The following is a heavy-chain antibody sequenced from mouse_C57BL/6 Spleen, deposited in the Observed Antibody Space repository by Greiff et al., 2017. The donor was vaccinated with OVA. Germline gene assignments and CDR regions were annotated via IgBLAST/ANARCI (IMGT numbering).Heavy chain of an antibody. V-gene: IGHV5-9-1*02. D-gene: IGHD3-3*01. CDR2: ISSGGDYI. CDR1: GFTFSSYA. Sequence: EVKLQESGEGLVKPGGSLKLSCAASGFTFSSYAMSWVRQTPEKRLEWVAYISSGGDYIYYADTVKGRFTISRDNARNTLYLQMSRLKSEDTAMYYCTRDRGGQGWFAYWGKGTLVTVAA. J-gene: IGHJ3*01. CDR3: TRDRGGQGWFAY.